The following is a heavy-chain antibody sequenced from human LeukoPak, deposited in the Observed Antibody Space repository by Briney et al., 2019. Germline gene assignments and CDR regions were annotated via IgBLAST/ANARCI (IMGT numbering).Heavy chain of an antibody. CDR2: IYYSGST. J-gene: IGHJ5*02. D-gene: IGHD6-13*01. CDR3: ARGAPVVAAAPLLGWFDP. Sequence: SETLSLTCTVSGYSISSGYYWSWIRQPPGKGLEWIGYIYYSGSTNYNPSLKSRVTISVDTSKNQFSLKLSSVTAADTAVYYCARGAPVVAAAPLLGWFDPWGQGTLVTVSS. V-gene: IGHV4-61*01. CDR1: GYSISSGYY.